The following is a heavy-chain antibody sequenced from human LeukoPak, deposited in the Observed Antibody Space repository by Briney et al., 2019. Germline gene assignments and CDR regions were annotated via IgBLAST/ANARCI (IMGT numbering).Heavy chain of an antibody. CDR1: VFTSSDYY. V-gene: IGHV3-11*04. J-gene: IGHJ4*02. CDR3: ARAEPRGSIWYPY. CDR2: ISSSGSTI. Sequence: GGSLRLSCAASVFTSSDYYMSWIRQAPGKGLEWVSYISSSGSTIYYADSVKGRFTISRDNAKDSLYLQMNSLRAEDTAVYYCARAEPRGSIWYPYWGQGTLVTVSS. D-gene: IGHD6-13*01.